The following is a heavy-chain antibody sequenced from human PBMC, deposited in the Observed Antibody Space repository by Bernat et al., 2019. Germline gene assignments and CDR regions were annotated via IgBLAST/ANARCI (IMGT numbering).Heavy chain of an antibody. CDR1: GGSFSGYY. CDR3: ARRSSGWYRGWFDP. V-gene: IGHV4-34*01. Sequence: QVQLQQWGAGLLKPSETLSLTCAVYGGSFSGYYWSWIRQPPGKGLEWIWEINHSGSTNYNPSLKSRVTISVDTSKNQFSLKLSSVTAADTAVYYCARRSSGWYRGWFDPWGQGTLVTVSS. CDR2: INHSGST. J-gene: IGHJ5*02. D-gene: IGHD6-19*01.